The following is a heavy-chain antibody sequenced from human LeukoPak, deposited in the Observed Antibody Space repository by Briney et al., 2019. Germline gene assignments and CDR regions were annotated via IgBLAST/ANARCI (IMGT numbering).Heavy chain of an antibody. CDR1: GFTFGDYG. V-gene: IGHV3-20*04. Sequence: GGSLRLSCAASGFTFGDYGMSWVRQAPGKGLEWVSGINWNGGSTGYADSVKGRFTISRDNAKNSLYLQMNSLRAEDTALYYCARGENFYGSGSYYRLLDFWGQGTLVTVSS. D-gene: IGHD3-10*01. J-gene: IGHJ4*02. CDR3: ARGENFYGSGSYYRLLDF. CDR2: INWNGGST.